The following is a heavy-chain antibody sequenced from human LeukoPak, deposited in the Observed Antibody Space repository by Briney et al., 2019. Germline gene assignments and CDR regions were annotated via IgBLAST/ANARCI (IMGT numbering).Heavy chain of an antibody. CDR2: IYYSGST. V-gene: IGHV4-59*12. CDR3: ARKDGDY. J-gene: IGHJ4*02. Sequence: SETLSLTCTVSGGSISGYYWSWIRQPPGKGLEWIGYIYYSGSTNYNPSLKSRVTISVDTSKNQLSLKLTSVTAADTAMYYCARKDGDYWGRGTLVTVSS. CDR1: GGSISGYY.